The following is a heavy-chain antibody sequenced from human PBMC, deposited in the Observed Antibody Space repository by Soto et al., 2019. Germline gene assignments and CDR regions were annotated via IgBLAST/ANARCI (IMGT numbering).Heavy chain of an antibody. CDR2: INPNSGGT. Sequence: ASVKVSCKASGYTFAGYYIHWVRQAPGQGLEWMGWINPNSGGTNYAQKFQGWVTMTRDTSISTAYMELSRLGSDDTAVYYCTTHGGYSYGCEYYFAYRGEGTLVPVAS. D-gene: IGHD5-18*01. V-gene: IGHV1-2*04. J-gene: IGHJ4*02. CDR1: GYTFAGYY. CDR3: TTHGGYSYGCEYYFAY.